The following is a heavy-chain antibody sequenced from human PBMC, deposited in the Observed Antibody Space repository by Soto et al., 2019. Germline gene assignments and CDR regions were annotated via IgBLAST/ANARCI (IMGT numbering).Heavy chain of an antibody. CDR1: GGSFSGYY. CDR3: ARTGHYYGSGSYYKWVDP. Sequence: SETLSLTCAVYGGSFSGYYWSWIRQPPGKGLEWIGEINHSGSTNYNPSLKSRVTISVDTSKNQFSLKLSSVTAADTAVYYCARTGHYYGSGSYYKWVDPWGQGTLVTV. CDR2: INHSGST. D-gene: IGHD3-10*01. J-gene: IGHJ5*02. V-gene: IGHV4-34*01.